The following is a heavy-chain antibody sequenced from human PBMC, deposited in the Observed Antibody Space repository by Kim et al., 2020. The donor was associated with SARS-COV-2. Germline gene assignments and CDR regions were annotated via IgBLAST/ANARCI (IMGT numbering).Heavy chain of an antibody. V-gene: IGHV4-61*02. Sequence: STNYNPAHQRRVTISEDATRTRFSLKLSSVTAADTAVYYCARDGGNGNDYWGQGTLVTVSS. J-gene: IGHJ4*02. CDR3: ARDGGNGNDY. CDR2: ST. D-gene: IGHD2-15*01.